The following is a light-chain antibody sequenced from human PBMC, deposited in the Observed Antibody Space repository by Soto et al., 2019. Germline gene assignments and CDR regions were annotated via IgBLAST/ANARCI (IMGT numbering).Light chain of an antibody. Sequence: EVVLTQSPATLSVSPGDRATLSCRASQSVSRNLAWYQQKPGQAPRLLIYGASTRATGVPARFSGSGSATEFTLSISSLQSEDVAVYYCQKYGDWPQETFGQGTKLEI. V-gene: IGKV3-15*01. J-gene: IGKJ2*01. CDR1: QSVSRN. CDR3: QKYGDWPQET. CDR2: GAS.